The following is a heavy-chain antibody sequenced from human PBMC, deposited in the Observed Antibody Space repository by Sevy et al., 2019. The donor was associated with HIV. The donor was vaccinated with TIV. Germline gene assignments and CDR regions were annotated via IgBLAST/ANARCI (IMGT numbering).Heavy chain of an antibody. CDR3: ARLVDSCYVDY. V-gene: IGHV4-34*01. CDR2: INHSGST. Sequence: SETLSLTCAVYGGSFSGYYWSWIRQPPGKGLEWIGEINHSGSTNYNPSLKSRVTISVDTSKNQFSLKLSSVTAADTAVYYCARLVDSCYVDYWGQGTLVTVSS. D-gene: IGHD3-22*01. J-gene: IGHJ4*02. CDR1: GGSFSGYY.